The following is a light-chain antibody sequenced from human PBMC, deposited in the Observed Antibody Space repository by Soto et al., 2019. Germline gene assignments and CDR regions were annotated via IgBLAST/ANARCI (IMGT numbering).Light chain of an antibody. CDR3: QQYNYWPPRT. Sequence: DIVMTQSPDSLSVSPGERATLSCRAGQSVSSNLAWYQQKPGQAPRLLIHGATTRATGIPGRFSGSGSGTEFTLTISSLQSEDIAVYYCQQYNYWPPRTFGQGTKVDIK. CDR1: QSVSSN. J-gene: IGKJ1*01. V-gene: IGKV3-15*01. CDR2: GAT.